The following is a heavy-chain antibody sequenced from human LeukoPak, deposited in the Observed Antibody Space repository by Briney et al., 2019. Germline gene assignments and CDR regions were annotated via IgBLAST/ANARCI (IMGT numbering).Heavy chain of an antibody. J-gene: IGHJ4*02. CDR2: TSKDGSHT. CDR1: GFTFSDFW. Sequence: GGSLRLSCAASGFTFSDFWMHWVRHVPGKGPEWLSRTSKDGSHTVYADSAQGRFTASRDNTKNTVYLEVTNLRPEDTAVYYCARGGYSGSYYRFSWGQGTPVTVAS. V-gene: IGHV3-74*01. CDR3: ARGGYSGSYYRFS. D-gene: IGHD6-25*01.